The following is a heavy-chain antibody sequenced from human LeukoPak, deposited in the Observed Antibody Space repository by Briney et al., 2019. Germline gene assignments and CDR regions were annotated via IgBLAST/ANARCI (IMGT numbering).Heavy chain of an antibody. CDR3: ARDSDYGSGSYYPFDY. V-gene: IGHV1-69*04. CDR1: GGTFSSYA. Sequence: SVKVSCKASGGTFSSYAISWVRQAPGQGLEWMGRIIPILGIANYAQKFQGRVTITADKSTSTAYMELSSLRSEDTAVYYCARDSDYGSGSYYPFDYWGQGTLVTVSS. J-gene: IGHJ4*02. D-gene: IGHD3-10*01. CDR2: IIPILGIA.